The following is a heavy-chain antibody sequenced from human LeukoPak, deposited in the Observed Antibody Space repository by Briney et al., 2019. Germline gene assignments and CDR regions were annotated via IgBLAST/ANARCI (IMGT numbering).Heavy chain of an antibody. CDR1: GFTFSSCW. CDR2: IKQDGNEK. V-gene: IGHV3-7*01. J-gene: IGHJ4*02. Sequence: PGGSLRLSCAASGFTFSSCWMTWVRQAPGKGLEWVANIKQDGNEKYYVDSVKGRFTISRDNAKNSLYLQMNSLRAEDTAVYYCVKNTGSYDCWGQGTLVTVSS. CDR3: VKNTGSYDC. D-gene: IGHD1-26*01.